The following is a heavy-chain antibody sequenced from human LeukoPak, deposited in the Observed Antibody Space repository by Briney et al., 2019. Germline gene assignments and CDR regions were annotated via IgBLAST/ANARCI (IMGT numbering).Heavy chain of an antibody. V-gene: IGHV7-4-1*02. Sequence: ASVKVSCKASGYTFTSHVINWVRQAPGQGLEWMGWINTNTGTPTYAQGFTGRFVFSLDSSVSTAYLQISSLQAEDIAVYYCVRQYSGYESLYFDSWGQGTLVTVSS. CDR2: INTNTGTP. CDR3: VRQYSGYESLYFDS. D-gene: IGHD5-12*01. J-gene: IGHJ4*02. CDR1: GYTFTSHV.